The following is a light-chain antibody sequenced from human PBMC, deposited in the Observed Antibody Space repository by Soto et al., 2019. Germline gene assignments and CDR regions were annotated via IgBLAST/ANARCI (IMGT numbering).Light chain of an antibody. CDR2: AAS. CDR1: QSIRRN. J-gene: IGKJ1*01. V-gene: IGKV1-9*01. Sequence: DIQMTHPPSILSASVRHSVTITCRASQSIRRNLAWYQQKPGKAPKLLIYAASTLQSGVPSRFSGGGSGTEFTLTISSLQPDDFATYYCQQYNSYSWTFGQGTKVDIK. CDR3: QQYNSYSWT.